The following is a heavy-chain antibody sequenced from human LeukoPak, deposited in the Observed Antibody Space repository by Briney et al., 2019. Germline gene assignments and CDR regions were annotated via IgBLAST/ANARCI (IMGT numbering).Heavy chain of an antibody. V-gene: IGHV3-23*01. Sequence: GGSLRLSCSASGFTFSSYAMSWVRQAPGKGLEWVSAISGSGGSTYYADSVKGRFTISRDNSKNTLYLQMNSLRAEDTAVYYCAKEGPLRSSTSCYYFDYWGQGTLVTVSS. J-gene: IGHJ4*02. D-gene: IGHD2-2*01. CDR1: GFTFSSYA. CDR2: ISGSGGST. CDR3: AKEGPLRSSTSCYYFDY.